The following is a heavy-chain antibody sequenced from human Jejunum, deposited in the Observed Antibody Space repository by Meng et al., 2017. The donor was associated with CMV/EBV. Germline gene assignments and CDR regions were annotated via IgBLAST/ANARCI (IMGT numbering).Heavy chain of an antibody. CDR2: IYRGDDK. CDR1: GFSPRTRGEG. J-gene: IGHJ4*02. CDR3: AHFVGGYYPSRPDY. Sequence: TLKKFVLSPLKPTQTRTLTCRSSGFSPRTRGEGVGWSRQPPGKALEWLALIYRGDDKRYSPSLNSRLTIAKDTSKNEVVLTLSNMGPADTGTYYCAHFVGGYYPSRPDYWGQGTLVTVSS. D-gene: IGHD1-26*01. V-gene: IGHV2-5*02.